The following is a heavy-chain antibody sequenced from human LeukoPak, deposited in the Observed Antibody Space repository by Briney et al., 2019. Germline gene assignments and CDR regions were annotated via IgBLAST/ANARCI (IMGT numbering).Heavy chain of an antibody. J-gene: IGHJ6*03. CDR1: GFTFSDYY. D-gene: IGHD2-2*01. Sequence: GWSLRLSCAASGFTFSDYYMSWIRQAPGKGLEWVSYISSSGSTIYYADSVKGRFTISRDNAKNSLSLQMNSLRAEDTAVYYCARGLWDCSSTSCYLGLYYYYYYMDVWGKGTTVTVSS. CDR2: ISSSGSTI. CDR3: ARGLWDCSSTSCYLGLYYYYYYMDV. V-gene: IGHV3-11*01.